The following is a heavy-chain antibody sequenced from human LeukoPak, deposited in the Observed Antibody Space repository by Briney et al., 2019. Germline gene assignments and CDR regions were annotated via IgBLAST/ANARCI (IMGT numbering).Heavy chain of an antibody. D-gene: IGHD4-17*01. CDR3: TTDHYGEFDY. CDR2: IKSKTDGGTT. V-gene: IGHV3-15*01. CDR1: GFTFSDYY. Sequence: GGSLRLSCAASGFTFSDYYMSWVRQAPGKGLEWVGRIKSKTDGGTTGYAAPVKGRFTISRDDSKNTLYLQMNSLKTEDTAVYYCTTDHYGEFDYWGQGTLVTVSS. J-gene: IGHJ4*02.